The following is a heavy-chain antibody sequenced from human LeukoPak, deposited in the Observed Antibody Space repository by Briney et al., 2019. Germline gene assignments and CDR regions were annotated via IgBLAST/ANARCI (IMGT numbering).Heavy chain of an antibody. J-gene: IGHJ1*01. CDR1: GYTFSAFY. D-gene: IGHD6-13*01. Sequence: ASVKVSCKASGYTFSAFYLHWVRQAPGQGLEWVGVIKPDSGDTNYAQKFQGRVTMTRDTSTSTVYMELSSLRSEDTAVYYCARDASSSSWYSKYFQHWGQGTLITVSS. V-gene: IGHV1-2*02. CDR3: ARDASSSSWYSKYFQH. CDR2: IKPDSGDT.